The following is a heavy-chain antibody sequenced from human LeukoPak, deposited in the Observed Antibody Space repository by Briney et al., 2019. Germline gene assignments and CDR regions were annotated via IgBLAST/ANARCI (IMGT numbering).Heavy chain of an antibody. CDR2: IYWNDDK. Sequence: SGPTLVNPTQTLTLTCTFSGFSLSTSGVDVGWIRQPPGKALEWLALIYWNDDKRYSPSLKSRLTITKDTSKNQVVLTMTNMDPVDTATYYCALSTTVGSPFDYWGQGTLVTVSS. CDR3: ALSTTVGSPFDY. J-gene: IGHJ4*02. V-gene: IGHV2-5*01. D-gene: IGHD1-1*01. CDR1: GFSLSTSGVD.